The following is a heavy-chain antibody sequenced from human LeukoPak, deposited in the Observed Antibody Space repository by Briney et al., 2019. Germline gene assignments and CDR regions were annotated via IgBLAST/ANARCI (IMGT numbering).Heavy chain of an antibody. CDR3: ARDLYYDFWSGYPRGFDP. V-gene: IGHV4-4*07. Sequence: PSETLSLTCTVSGGSINSYYWSWIRQPAGKGLEWIGRIYTSGSTNYNPSLKSRVTMSVDTSKNQFSLKLSSVTAADTAVYYCARDLYYDFWSGYPRGFDPWGQGTLVTVSS. CDR1: GGSINSYY. CDR2: IYTSGST. J-gene: IGHJ5*02. D-gene: IGHD3-3*01.